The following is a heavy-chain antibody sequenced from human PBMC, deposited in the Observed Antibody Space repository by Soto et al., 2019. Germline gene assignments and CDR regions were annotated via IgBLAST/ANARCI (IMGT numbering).Heavy chain of an antibody. V-gene: IGHV1-18*01. CDR3: ARWWGVVIVDPDYYYGMDV. D-gene: IGHD2-21*01. Sequence: QVQLVQSGAEVKKPGASVKVSCKASGYTFTSYGISWVRQAPGQGLEWMGWISAYNGNTNYAQKLQGRVTMTTDTSTTTAYMELRSLRSDDTAVYYCARWWGVVIVDPDYYYGMDVWGQGTTVTVSS. CDR1: GYTFTSYG. J-gene: IGHJ6*02. CDR2: ISAYNGNT.